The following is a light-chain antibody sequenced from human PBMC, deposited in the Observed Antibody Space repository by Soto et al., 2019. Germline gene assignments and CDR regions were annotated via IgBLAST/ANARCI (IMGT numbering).Light chain of an antibody. CDR3: QLHDPSLPGYT. Sequence: EVLLTQSPGTLSLSPGERATLSCRASQIVSSRHLAWYQQKSGHAPRLLIYGVSSRATGIPDRFSGSGSGTDFNLTISTLEPEVFAVYYCQLHDPSLPGYTFGQGTKLEIK. V-gene: IGKV3-20*01. CDR1: QIVSSRH. CDR2: GVS. J-gene: IGKJ2*01.